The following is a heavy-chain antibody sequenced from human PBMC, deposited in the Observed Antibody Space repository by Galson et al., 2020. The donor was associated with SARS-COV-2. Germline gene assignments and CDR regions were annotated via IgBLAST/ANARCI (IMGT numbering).Heavy chain of an antibody. CDR3: ARRLRRPTRGAESGHFDF. Sequence: ASETLSLTCSVSGGSISSTNYYWGWIRQPPGTGLEWIGDTYYSGRTYYNPSLKRRITVSVDTSKNQFSLKLTSVTAADTAVYYCARRLRRPTRGAESGHFDFWGQGTLVTVSS. J-gene: IGHJ4*02. CDR1: GGSISSTNYY. D-gene: IGHD1-26*01. CDR2: TYYSGRT. V-gene: IGHV4-39*01.